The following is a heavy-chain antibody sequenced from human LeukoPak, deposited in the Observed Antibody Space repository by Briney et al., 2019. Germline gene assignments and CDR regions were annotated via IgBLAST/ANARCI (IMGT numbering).Heavy chain of an antibody. D-gene: IGHD2-15*01. J-gene: IGHJ4*02. CDR3: ARVRGNCGGGSCHTFDT. V-gene: IGHV3-74*01. Sequence: PGGSLRLSCAASGFTFSSYGMHWVRQAPGKGLVWVSRVNGDEGSSSYADSVTGRFTISRDNANNTLYLQMNNLGVEDTAVYYCARVRGNCGGGSCHTFDTWGQGTLVTVSS. CDR1: GFTFSSYG. CDR2: VNGDEGSS.